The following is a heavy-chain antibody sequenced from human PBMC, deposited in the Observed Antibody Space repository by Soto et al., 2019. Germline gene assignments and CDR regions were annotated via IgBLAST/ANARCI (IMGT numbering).Heavy chain of an antibody. CDR1: GFTFSSYS. CDR3: ARGETYYYDSSGYYYERDAFDI. V-gene: IGHV3-48*02. Sequence: GGSLRLSCAASGFTFSSYSVNWVRQAPGKGLEWVSYISSSSSTIYYADSVKGRFTISRDNAKNSLYLQMNSLRDEDTAVYYCARGETYYYDSSGYYYERDAFDIWGQGTMVTVSS. J-gene: IGHJ3*02. CDR2: ISSSSSTI. D-gene: IGHD3-22*01.